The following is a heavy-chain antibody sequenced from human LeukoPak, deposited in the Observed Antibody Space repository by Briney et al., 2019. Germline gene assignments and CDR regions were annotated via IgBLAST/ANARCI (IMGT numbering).Heavy chain of an antibody. Sequence: GGSLRLSCAASGFTFSIYTMNWVRQAPGKGLEGASSISSGSTYKYYADSVKGRFTISRDSAKNSLFLQMNSLRAEDTAVYYCARDSAAYDILTGWMDVWGQGTTVTVSS. CDR1: GFTFSIYT. V-gene: IGHV3-21*01. CDR2: ISSGSTYK. J-gene: IGHJ6*02. D-gene: IGHD3-9*01. CDR3: ARDSAAYDILTGWMDV.